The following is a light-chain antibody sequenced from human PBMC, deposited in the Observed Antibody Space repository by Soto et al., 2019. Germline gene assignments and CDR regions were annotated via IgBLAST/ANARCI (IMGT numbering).Light chain of an antibody. CDR1: QSVSSSY. Sequence: IVLTQSPGTLSLSPGERATLSCRASQSVSSSYLAWYQQKPGQAPRLLIYRTSNRATGIPDRFSGSGSGTDFTLTISRLEPEDFAVYWCQQYDSSPRTFGQGTK. V-gene: IGKV3-20*01. CDR3: QQYDSSPRT. CDR2: RTS. J-gene: IGKJ1*01.